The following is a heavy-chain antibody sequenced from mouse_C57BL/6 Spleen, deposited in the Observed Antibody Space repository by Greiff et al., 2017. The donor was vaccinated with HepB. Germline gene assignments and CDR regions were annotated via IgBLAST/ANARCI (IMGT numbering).Heavy chain of an antibody. CDR3: ARTGKIAWFAY. D-gene: IGHD4-1*01. CDR2: ISSGSSTI. CDR1: GFTFSDYG. Sequence: EVNLVESGGGLVKPGGSLKLSCAASGFTFSDYGMHWVRQAPEKGLEWVAYISSGSSTIYYADTVKGRFTISRDNAKNTLFLQMTSLRSEDTAMYYCARTGKIAWFAYWGQGTLVTVSA. J-gene: IGHJ3*01. V-gene: IGHV5-17*01.